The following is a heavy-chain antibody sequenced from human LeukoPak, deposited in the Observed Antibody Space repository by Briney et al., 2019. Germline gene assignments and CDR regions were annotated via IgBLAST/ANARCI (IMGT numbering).Heavy chain of an antibody. Sequence: GGSLRLSCEASGFTFSNAWMSWVRQAPGKGLEWVGRIKSKTDGGTTDYAAPVKGRFTISRDDSKNTLYLQMNSLKTEDTAVYFCARDSTPRGFDPWGQGTLVTVSS. CDR3: ARDSTPRGFDP. J-gene: IGHJ5*02. CDR1: GFTFSNAW. CDR2: IKSKTDGGTT. D-gene: IGHD3-10*01. V-gene: IGHV3-15*01.